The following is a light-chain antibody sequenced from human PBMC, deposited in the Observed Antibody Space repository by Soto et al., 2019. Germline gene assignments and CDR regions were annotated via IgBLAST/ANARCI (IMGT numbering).Light chain of an antibody. CDR3: QQRGNWPVT. V-gene: IGKV3-11*01. CDR1: QSVSSY. J-gene: IGKJ1*01. CDR2: DAS. Sequence: EIVLTQSPATLSLSPGERATLSCRASQSVSSYFAWYQQKPGQAPRLLIYDASNRATGIPARLSGSGSGTDVTLTISSLEPDDFAVYYCQQRGNWPVTFGQGTRVDIK.